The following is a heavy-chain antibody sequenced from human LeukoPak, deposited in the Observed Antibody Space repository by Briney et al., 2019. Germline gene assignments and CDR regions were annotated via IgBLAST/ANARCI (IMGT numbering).Heavy chain of an antibody. J-gene: IGHJ3*02. D-gene: IGHD3-9*01. CDR2: INHSGST. V-gene: IGHV4-34*01. CDR1: GGSFSGYY. Sequence: SETLSLTCAVYGGSFSGYYWGWIRQPPGKGLEWIGEINHSGSTNYNPSLKSRVTISVDTSKNQFSLKLSSVTAADTAVYYCARVTYYDILTGHLKAFDIWGQGTMVTVSS. CDR3: ARVTYYDILTGHLKAFDI.